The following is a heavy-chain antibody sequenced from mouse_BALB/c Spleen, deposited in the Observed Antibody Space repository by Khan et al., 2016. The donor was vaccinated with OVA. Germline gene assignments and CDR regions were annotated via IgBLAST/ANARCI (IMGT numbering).Heavy chain of an antibody. V-gene: IGHV9-1*02. D-gene: IGHD6-2*01. Sequence: QIQLVQSGPELKKPGETVKISCKASGYTFTNYGMNWVKQAPGKGLKWMGWINTYTGEPTYADDFKGRFVFSLETSASTAYLQISNLKNEDMTTYFCARISPYWSSGVWRAGTTVPVSS. CDR1: GYTFTNYG. CDR3: ARISPYWSSGV. CDR2: INTYTGEP. J-gene: IGHJ1*01.